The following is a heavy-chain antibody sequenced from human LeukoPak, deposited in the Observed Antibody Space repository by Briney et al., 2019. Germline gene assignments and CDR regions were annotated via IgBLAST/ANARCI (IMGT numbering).Heavy chain of an antibody. CDR1: GFTFNDYY. V-gene: IGHV3-11*01. CDR2: INIGGTNT. Sequence: GGSLRLSCAASGFTFNDYYMSWIRQAPGKGLEWLSYINIGGTNTHYADSVKGRFTISRDNARKSLYLEMNNLRAEDTAVYYCATDGAGFDTWGQGVLVTVSS. CDR3: ATDGAGFDT. J-gene: IGHJ5*02.